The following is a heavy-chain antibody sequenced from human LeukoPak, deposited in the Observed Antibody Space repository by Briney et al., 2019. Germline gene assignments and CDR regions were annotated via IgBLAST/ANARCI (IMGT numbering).Heavy chain of an antibody. CDR3: ARVFMGDSSGKPDY. Sequence: GGSLRLSCAASGSTVSSNYMSWVRQAPGKGLEWVSVIYSGGSTYYADSVKGRFTISRDNSKNTLYLQMNSLRAEDTAVYYCARVFMGDSSGKPDYWGQGTLVTVSS. V-gene: IGHV3-53*01. CDR2: IYSGGST. D-gene: IGHD3-22*01. J-gene: IGHJ4*02. CDR1: GSTVSSNY.